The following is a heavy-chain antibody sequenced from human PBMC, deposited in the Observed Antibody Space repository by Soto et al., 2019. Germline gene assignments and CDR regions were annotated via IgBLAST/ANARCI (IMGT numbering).Heavy chain of an antibody. CDR2: VIPVGEVS. CDR1: GFTFSSFS. Sequence: EVQLLESGGGLVQPGGSLRLSFPPPGFTFSSFSMNWVRRAPGKGLEGVSTVIPVGEVSHYPDSVKGGFTISRDNSRRTLHLQMDSLRAEDAAVYFCVRRAITATTNWGAFDVWGQGTVVTVSS. D-gene: IGHD1-20*01. J-gene: IGHJ3*01. CDR3: VRRAITATTNWGAFDV. V-gene: IGHV3-23*01.